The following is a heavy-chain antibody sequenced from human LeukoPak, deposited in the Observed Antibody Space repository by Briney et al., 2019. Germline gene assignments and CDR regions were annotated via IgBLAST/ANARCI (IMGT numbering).Heavy chain of an antibody. V-gene: IGHV1-69*13. J-gene: IGHJ6*02. CDR1: GGTFSSYA. CDR3: ARDLVHCSSTSCYTPSYYYYYGMDV. Sequence: GASVKVSCKASGGTFSSYAISWVRQAPGQGLEWMGGIILIFGTENYAQKFQGRVTITADESTSTAYMELSSLRSEDTAVYYCARDLVHCSSTSCYTPSYYYYYGMDVWGQGTTVTVSS. CDR2: IILIFGTE. D-gene: IGHD2-2*02.